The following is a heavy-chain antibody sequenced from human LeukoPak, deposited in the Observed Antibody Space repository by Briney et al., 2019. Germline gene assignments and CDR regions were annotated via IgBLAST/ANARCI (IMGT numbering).Heavy chain of an antibody. V-gene: IGHV3-23*01. J-gene: IGHJ4*02. D-gene: IGHD3-3*01. CDR1: GFTFINYA. CDR2: ISGSGVNT. CDR3: AKTYYDFWSGYRD. Sequence: VQPGASLRLSCAASGFTFINYAMSWVRRAPGKGLEWVSAISGSGVNTYYADSVKGRFTISRDNSKNTLYLQMNSLRAEDTAVYYCAKTYYDFWSGYRDWGQGTLVTVSS.